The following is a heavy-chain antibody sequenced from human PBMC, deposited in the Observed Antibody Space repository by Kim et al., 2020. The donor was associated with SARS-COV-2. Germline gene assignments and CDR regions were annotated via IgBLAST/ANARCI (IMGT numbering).Heavy chain of an antibody. CDR2: ISSSSSYI. J-gene: IGHJ4*02. CDR3: ARDDGSGSYSWDY. CDR1: GFTFSSYS. D-gene: IGHD3-10*01. V-gene: IGHV3-21*01. Sequence: GGSLRLSCAASGFTFSSYSMNWVRQAPGKGLEWVSSISSSSSYIYYADSVKGRFTISRDNAKNSLYLQMNSLRAEDTAVYYCARDDGSGSYSWDYWGQGTLVTVSS.